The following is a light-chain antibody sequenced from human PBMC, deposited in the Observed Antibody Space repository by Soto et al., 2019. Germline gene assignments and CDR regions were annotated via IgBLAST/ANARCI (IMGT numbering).Light chain of an antibody. J-gene: IGKJ2*01. V-gene: IGKV3-20*01. Sequence: EIVMTQSPGTLSLSPGERATISCRASQVIGSRYLAWYHQKSGQAPRLLIYGASSRATGIPDRISGSGSGTDFTLTISRLEPEDFGVYYCQQFGSSIPHTFGQGTKLEIK. CDR3: QQFGSSIPHT. CDR1: QVIGSRY. CDR2: GAS.